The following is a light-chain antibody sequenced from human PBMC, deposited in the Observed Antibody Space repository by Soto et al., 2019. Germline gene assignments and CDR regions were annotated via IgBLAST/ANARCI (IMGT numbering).Light chain of an antibody. J-gene: IGKJ4*01. Sequence: EIVVTQSPAALSLPPGDRATIFCKTSQTISKYLVWYQQKPGQPPRLLIYDTSTRATGVPARFSGSRSGPEFTLTINSLQSEDFAIYYCQPYNNWPLTFGGGTKVESK. CDR1: QTISKY. V-gene: IGKV3-15*01. CDR3: QPYNNWPLT. CDR2: DTS.